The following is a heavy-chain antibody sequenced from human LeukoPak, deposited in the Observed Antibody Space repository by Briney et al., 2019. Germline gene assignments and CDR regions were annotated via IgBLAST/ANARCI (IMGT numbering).Heavy chain of an antibody. CDR3: ARASTSIAAAGTSLDY. J-gene: IGHJ4*02. V-gene: IGHV4-34*01. Sequence: SETLSLTCAVYGGSFSGYYWSWIRQPPGKGLEWIGEINHSGGTNYNPSLKSRVTISVDTSKNQFSLKLSSVTAADTAVYYCARASTSIAAAGTSLDYWGQGTLVTVSS. CDR2: INHSGGT. CDR1: GGSFSGYY. D-gene: IGHD6-13*01.